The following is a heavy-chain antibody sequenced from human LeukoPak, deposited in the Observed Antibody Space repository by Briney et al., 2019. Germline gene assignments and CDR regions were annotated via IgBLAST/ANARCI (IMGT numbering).Heavy chain of an antibody. CDR1: GYSFATYW. Sequence: GESLKISCKGSGYSFATYWIGWVRQMPGKGLEWMGIIYPGDSDTRYSPSFQGQVTISADKSISTAYLQWSSLKASDTAMYYCARHRGYSYGHIDYWGQGTLVTVSS. CDR3: ARHRGYSYGHIDY. D-gene: IGHD5-18*01. V-gene: IGHV5-51*01. J-gene: IGHJ4*02. CDR2: IYPGDSDT.